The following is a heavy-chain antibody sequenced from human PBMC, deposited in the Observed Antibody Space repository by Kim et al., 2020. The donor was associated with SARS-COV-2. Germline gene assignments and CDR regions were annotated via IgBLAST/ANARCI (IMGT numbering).Heavy chain of an antibody. CDR3: AKDRGDSYAEYFQH. CDR1: GFTFSSYG. J-gene: IGHJ1*01. D-gene: IGHD2-21*02. Sequence: GGSLRLSCAASGFTFSSYGMHWVRQAPGKGLEWVAVISYDGSNKYYADSVKGRFTISRDNSKNTLYLQMNSLRAEDTAVYYCAKDRGDSYAEYFQHWGQGTLVTVSS. V-gene: IGHV3-30*18. CDR2: ISYDGSNK.